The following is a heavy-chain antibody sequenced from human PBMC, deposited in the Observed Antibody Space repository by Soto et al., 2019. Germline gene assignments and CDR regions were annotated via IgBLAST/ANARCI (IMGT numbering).Heavy chain of an antibody. J-gene: IGHJ6*02. Sequence: QLQLQESGSGLVKPSQTLSLTCAVSGGSISSGGYSWSWIRQPPVKGLEWIGYTYHSGSTYYNPSLKSRVTISVDRSKNQFSLKLSSVTAADTAVYYCARAHYGDYGYGMDVWGQGTTVTVSS. CDR3: ARAHYGDYGYGMDV. V-gene: IGHV4-30-2*01. CDR2: TYHSGST. D-gene: IGHD4-17*01. CDR1: GGSISSGGYS.